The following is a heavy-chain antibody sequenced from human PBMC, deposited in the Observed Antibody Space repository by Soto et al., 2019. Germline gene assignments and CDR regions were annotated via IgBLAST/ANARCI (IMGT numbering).Heavy chain of an antibody. CDR3: ARDRHNYGDYDLDY. CDR1: GYTFTSYG. Sequence: ASVKVSCKASGYTFTSYGISWVRQASGQGLEWMGWISAYNGNTNYAQKLQGRVTMTTDTSTSTAYMELRSLRSDDTAVYYCARDRHNYGDYDLDYWGQGTLVTVSS. V-gene: IGHV1-18*01. CDR2: ISAYNGNT. J-gene: IGHJ4*02. D-gene: IGHD4-17*01.